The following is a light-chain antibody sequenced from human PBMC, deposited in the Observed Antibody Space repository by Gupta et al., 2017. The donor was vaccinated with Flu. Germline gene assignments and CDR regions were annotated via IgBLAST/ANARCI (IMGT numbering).Light chain of an antibody. V-gene: IGKV1-5*03. CDR1: QSIGSW. J-gene: IGKJ1*01. CDR3: QQCDNYPRT. CDR2: KAS. Sequence: DVQMPQSPSTLSASVGDRVIITCRASQSIGSWLAWYQQRPGKAPKLLIYKASRLESGVPSRFSGSGSGTEFTLTISSLQPDDFGTYYCQQCDNYPRTFGQGTKVEIK.